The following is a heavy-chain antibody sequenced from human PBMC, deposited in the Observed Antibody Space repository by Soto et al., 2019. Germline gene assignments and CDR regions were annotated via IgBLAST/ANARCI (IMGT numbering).Heavy chain of an antibody. CDR2: INAGNGNT. CDR3: ARDLVSIAVAGTIDY. V-gene: IGHV1-3*01. Sequence: QVQLVQSGAEVKKPGASVKVSCKASGYTFTSYAMHWVRQAPGQRLEWMGWINAGNGNTKYSQKFQGRVTITRDTSASTAYMELSSLRSEDTAVYYCARDLVSIAVAGTIDYWGHGTLVTVSS. J-gene: IGHJ4*01. D-gene: IGHD6-19*01. CDR1: GYTFTSYA.